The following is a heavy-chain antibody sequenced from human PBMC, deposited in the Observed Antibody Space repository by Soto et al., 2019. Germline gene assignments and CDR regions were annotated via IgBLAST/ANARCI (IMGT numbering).Heavy chain of an antibody. CDR1: RFTFTSSA. CDR2: IVVGSGNT. CDR3: ARGPRSDFWSGYYLSTAPYGGYAAFDI. J-gene: IGHJ3*02. D-gene: IGHD3-3*01. Sequence: GAAVKVSCKASRFTFTSSAVQWVRQARGQRLAWIGWIVVGSGNTNYAQKFRDRVTITRNTSTSTAYMELSSLRSEDTAVYYCARGPRSDFWSGYYLSTAPYGGYAAFDIWGQGTMVTVS. V-gene: IGHV1-58*01.